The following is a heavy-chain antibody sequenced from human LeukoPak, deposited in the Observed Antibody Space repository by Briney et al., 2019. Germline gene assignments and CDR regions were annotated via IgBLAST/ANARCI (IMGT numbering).Heavy chain of an antibody. CDR3: ARQGDSGRSYDY. CDR1: GGSIRSYY. CDR2: VYYSGST. Sequence: SETLSLTCTVSGGSIRSYYWSWIRQPPGKGLEWIGYVYYSGSTNYNPSLKSRVTISVDTSKNQFSLNLRSVTAADTAVYFCARQGDSGRSYDYWGQGTLVTVSS. D-gene: IGHD3-22*01. V-gene: IGHV4-59*08. J-gene: IGHJ4*02.